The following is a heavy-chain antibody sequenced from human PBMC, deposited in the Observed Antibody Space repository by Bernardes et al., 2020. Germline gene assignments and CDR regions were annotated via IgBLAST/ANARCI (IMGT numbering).Heavy chain of an antibody. D-gene: IGHD6-6*01. CDR1: GFTFTSSA. Sequence: SVKVSCKASGFTFTSSAVQWVRQARGQRLEWIGWIVVGSGNTNYAQKFQERVTITRDMSTSTAYMELSSLRSEDTAVYYCAAHSSSGDMEWGDYYYYMDVWGKGTTVTVSS. CDR3: AAHSSSGDMEWGDYYYYMDV. CDR2: IVVGSGNT. V-gene: IGHV1-58*01. J-gene: IGHJ6*03.